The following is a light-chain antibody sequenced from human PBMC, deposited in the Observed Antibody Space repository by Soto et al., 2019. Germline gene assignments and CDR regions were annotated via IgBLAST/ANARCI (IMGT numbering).Light chain of an antibody. Sequence: DIQLTQSPPYLSASVRERVNIICRASQSIGTWLAWHQQKPGKAPNLLMFDASTLHTGVPSRFSGSGDGTEFTLSISSLQPDDSAIYFCRQYKTYPFG. V-gene: IGKV1-5*02. CDR2: DAS. J-gene: IGKJ2*01. CDR1: QSIGTW. CDR3: RQYKTYP.